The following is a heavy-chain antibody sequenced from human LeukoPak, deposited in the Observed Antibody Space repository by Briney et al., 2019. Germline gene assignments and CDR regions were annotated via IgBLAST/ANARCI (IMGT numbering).Heavy chain of an antibody. CDR1: AGSFSGYY. CDR3: AGHGGDGYNFFDY. J-gene: IGHJ4*02. V-gene: IGHV4-34*01. Sequence: SETLSLTCAVYAGSFSGYYWSWIRQPPGKGLEWIGEINHSGSTNYNPSLKSRVTISVDTSKNQFSLKLSSVTAADTAVYYCAGHGGDGYNFFDYWGQGTLVTVSS. D-gene: IGHD5-24*01. CDR2: INHSGST.